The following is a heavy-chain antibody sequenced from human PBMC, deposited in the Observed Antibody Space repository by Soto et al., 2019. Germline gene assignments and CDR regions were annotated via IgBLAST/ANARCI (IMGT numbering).Heavy chain of an antibody. CDR1: GYSFTSYW. Sequence: RGESLKISCKGSGYSFTSYWIGWVRQMPGKGLEWMGIIYPGDSDTRYSPSFQGQVTISADKSISTAYLQWSSLKASDTAMYYCARTTAIPNFGIDYWGQGTLVTVSS. CDR3: ARTTAIPNFGIDY. V-gene: IGHV5-51*01. CDR2: IYPGDSDT. D-gene: IGHD2-21*02. J-gene: IGHJ4*02.